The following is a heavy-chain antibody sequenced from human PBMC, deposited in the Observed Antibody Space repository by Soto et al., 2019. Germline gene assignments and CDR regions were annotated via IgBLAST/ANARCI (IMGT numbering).Heavy chain of an antibody. CDR3: ARDFVVVAAAGRGSYYYYAMDV. CDR1: GFTVSSNY. Sequence: EVQLVESRGGLIQPGGSLRLSCAASGFTVSSNYMSWVRQAPGKGLEWVSVIYSGGSTYYADSVKGRFTISRDNSKNTLYLQMNSLRAEDTAVYFCARDFVVVAAAGRGSYYYYAMDVWGQGTTVTVSS. D-gene: IGHD6-13*01. CDR2: IYSGGST. V-gene: IGHV3-53*01. J-gene: IGHJ6*02.